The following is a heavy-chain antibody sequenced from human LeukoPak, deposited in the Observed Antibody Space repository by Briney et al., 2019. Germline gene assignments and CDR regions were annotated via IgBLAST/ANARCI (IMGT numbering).Heavy chain of an antibody. V-gene: IGHV1-18*04. J-gene: IGHJ4*02. CDR2: ISAYNGNT. CDR1: GHTFTSFG. D-gene: IGHD5-12*01. Sequence: ASVKVSCKASGHTFTSFGISWVRQAPGQGLEWMGWISAYNGNTKYAQKLQDGVTMTTDTSTSTAYMELRSLISDDTAMYYCARDASGYAWNYWGQGTLVTVSS. CDR3: ARDASGYAWNY.